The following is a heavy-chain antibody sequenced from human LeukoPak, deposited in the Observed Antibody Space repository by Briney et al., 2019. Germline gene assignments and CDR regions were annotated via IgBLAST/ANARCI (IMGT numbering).Heavy chain of an antibody. Sequence: GESLRISCKGSGYSFTSNWIGWVRQMPGKGLEWMGIIYPGDSDTRYSPSFQGQVTISADKSITTAYLQWSSLKASDTAIYYCAKGEPTGNFDYLGQGTLVTVSS. CDR2: IYPGDSDT. D-gene: IGHD1-1*01. CDR3: AKGEPTGNFDY. CDR1: GYSFTSNW. V-gene: IGHV5-51*01. J-gene: IGHJ4*02.